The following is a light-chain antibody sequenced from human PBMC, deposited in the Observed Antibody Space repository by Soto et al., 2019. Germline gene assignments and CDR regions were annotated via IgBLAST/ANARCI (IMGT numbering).Light chain of an antibody. CDR3: QQYGSSRT. CDR1: QSVSSSY. J-gene: IGKJ1*01. V-gene: IGKV3-20*01. CDR2: GVS. Sequence: EIVLTQYPGTLSLSPGERATLSCRASQSVSSSYLAWYQQKPGQAPRLLIYGVSSRATGIPDRFSGSGSGTDFTLTITRLEPEDVAVYYCQQYGSSRTFGQGTKVEIK.